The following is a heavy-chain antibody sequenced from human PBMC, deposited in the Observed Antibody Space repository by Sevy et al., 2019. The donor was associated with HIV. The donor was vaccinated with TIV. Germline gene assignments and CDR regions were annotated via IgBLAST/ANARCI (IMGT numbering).Heavy chain of an antibody. D-gene: IGHD6-6*01. CDR1: GFIFSTYG. CDR2: ISLDGSKK. J-gene: IGHJ4*02. CDR3: AKDPSLQLVLDY. V-gene: IGHV3-30*18. Sequence: RLSCAASGFIFSTYGMHWVRQAPGKGLEWVALISLDGSKKYYADSVKGRFTISRDNSKNTLYLEMSSLRAEDTAVYYCAKDPSLQLVLDYWGQGTLVTVSS.